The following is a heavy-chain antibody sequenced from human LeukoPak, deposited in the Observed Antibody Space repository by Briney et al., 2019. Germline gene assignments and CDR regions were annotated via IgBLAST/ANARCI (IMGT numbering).Heavy chain of an antibody. CDR3: ARSASGGDALFDY. V-gene: IGHV4-59*08. CDR2: IYYSGST. J-gene: IGHJ4*02. Sequence: SGTLSLTCTVSGGSISSYYWSWIRQPPGKGLEWIGYIYYSGSTNYNPSLKSRVTISVDTSKNQFSLKLSSVTAADTAVYYCARSASGGDALFDYWGQGTLVTVSS. D-gene: IGHD2-21*02. CDR1: GGSISSYY.